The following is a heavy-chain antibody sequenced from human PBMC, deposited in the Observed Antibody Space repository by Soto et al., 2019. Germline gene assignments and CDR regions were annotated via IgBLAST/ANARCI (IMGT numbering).Heavy chain of an antibody. Sequence: SETLSLTCTVSGASISSSSYYWGWIRHPPGKGLEWIGSIYYSGSTYYNPSLKSRVTISVDTSKNQFSLKLSSVTAADTAVYYCARIRMIVVPLARFDYWGQGNLVTV. D-gene: IGHD3-22*01. CDR2: IYYSGST. V-gene: IGHV4-39*01. CDR3: ARIRMIVVPLARFDY. J-gene: IGHJ4*02. CDR1: GASISSSSYY.